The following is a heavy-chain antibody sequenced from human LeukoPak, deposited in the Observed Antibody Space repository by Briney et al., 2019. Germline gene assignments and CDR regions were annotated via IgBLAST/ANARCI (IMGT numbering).Heavy chain of an antibody. J-gene: IGHJ4*02. CDR1: GFTFSSYG. D-gene: IGHD1-7*01. V-gene: IGHV3-30*02. Sequence: SGGSLRLSCAASGFTFSSYGMHWVRQAPGKGLEWVAFIRYDGSNKYYADSVKGRFTISRDNSKNTLYLQMNSLRAEDTAVYYCAKEEVGNWNYGVLDYFDYWGQGTLVTVSS. CDR2: IRYDGSNK. CDR3: AKEEVGNWNYGVLDYFDY.